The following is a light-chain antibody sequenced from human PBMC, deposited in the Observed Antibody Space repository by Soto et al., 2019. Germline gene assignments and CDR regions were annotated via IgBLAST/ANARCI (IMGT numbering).Light chain of an antibody. V-gene: IGKV3-15*01. CDR1: QSVSSSY. Sequence: EIVLTQSPGTLSLSPGERATLSCRASQSVSSSYLAWYQQKPGQAPRLVIYAASTRATGIPARFSGSGSGTEFTLTISSLQSEDFAVYYCQQYNNWPRTFGQGTKVDIK. J-gene: IGKJ1*01. CDR2: AAS. CDR3: QQYNNWPRT.